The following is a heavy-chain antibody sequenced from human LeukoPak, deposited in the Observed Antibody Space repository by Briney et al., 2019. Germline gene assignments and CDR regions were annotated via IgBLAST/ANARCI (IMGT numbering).Heavy chain of an antibody. CDR2: ISSSSSTI. D-gene: IGHD6-19*01. CDR1: GFTFSSYS. CDR3: ARDTYYNWYSSGWYLDY. J-gene: IGHJ4*02. V-gene: IGHV3-48*04. Sequence: GGSLRLSCAASGFTFSSYSMNWVRQAPGKGLEWVSYISSSSSTIYYADSVKGRFTISRDNAKNSLYLQMNSLRAEDTAVYYCARDTYYNWYSSGWYLDYWGQGTLVTVSS.